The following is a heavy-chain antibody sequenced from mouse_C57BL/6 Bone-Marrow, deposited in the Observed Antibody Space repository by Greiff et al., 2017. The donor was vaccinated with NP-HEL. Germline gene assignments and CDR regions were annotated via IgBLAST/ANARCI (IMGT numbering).Heavy chain of an antibody. J-gene: IGHJ4*01. Sequence: QVQLKQPGAELVKPGASVKMSCKASGYTFTSYWITWVKQRPGQGLEWIGDIYPGSGSTNYNEKFKSKATLTVDTSSSTAYMQLSSLTSEDSAVYYCARSLTTVSATRAMDYWGQGTSVTVSS. V-gene: IGHV1-55*01. CDR1: GYTFTSYW. CDR3: ARSLTTVSATRAMDY. D-gene: IGHD1-1*01. CDR2: IYPGSGST.